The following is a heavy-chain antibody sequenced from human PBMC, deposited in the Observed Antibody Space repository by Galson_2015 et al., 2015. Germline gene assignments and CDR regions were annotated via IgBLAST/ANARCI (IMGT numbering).Heavy chain of an antibody. Sequence: SVKVSCKASGYTFTSYGISWVRQAPGQGLEWMGRISAYNGNTNYAQKLQGRVTMTTDTSTSTAYMELRSLRSDDTAVYYCAREGDILTGYSLPYYYYGMDVWGQGTTVTVSS. D-gene: IGHD3-9*01. V-gene: IGHV1-18*04. CDR1: GYTFTSYG. CDR3: AREGDILTGYSLPYYYYGMDV. J-gene: IGHJ6*02. CDR2: ISAYNGNT.